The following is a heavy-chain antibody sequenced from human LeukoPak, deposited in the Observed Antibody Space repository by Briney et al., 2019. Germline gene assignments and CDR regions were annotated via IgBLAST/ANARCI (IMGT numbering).Heavy chain of an antibody. CDR3: ARVIREYSSWFDP. D-gene: IGHD3-22*01. V-gene: IGHV3-7*02. J-gene: IGHJ5*02. Sequence: GGSLRLSCAASGFTFSGYWMTWVRQAPGKGLEWVANIKQDGSEKYYVDSVKGRFSISRDNAKNSLYLQMNSLRAEDTAVYYCARVIREYSSWFDPWGQGTLVTVSS. CDR2: IKQDGSEK. CDR1: GFTFSGYW.